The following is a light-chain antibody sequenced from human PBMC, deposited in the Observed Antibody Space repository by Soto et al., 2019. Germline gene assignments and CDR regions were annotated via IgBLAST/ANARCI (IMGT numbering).Light chain of an antibody. CDR3: QQYGSSPLYT. CDR2: GAS. CDR1: QSISSSY. J-gene: IGKJ2*01. Sequence: VLTQSPGTLSLSPGERASLSCRASQSISSSYLAWHQKKPGQAPRLLIYGASSRATCIPERFSGSGSGTDFTLTISRLEPEEFAVYYCQQYGSSPLYTFGQGTKLEV. V-gene: IGKV3-20*01.